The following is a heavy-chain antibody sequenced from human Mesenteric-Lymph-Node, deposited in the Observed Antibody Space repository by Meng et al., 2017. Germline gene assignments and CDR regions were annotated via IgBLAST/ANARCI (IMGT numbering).Heavy chain of an antibody. Sequence: GESLKISCAASGFTFSSYSMNWVRQAPGKGLEWVSSISSSSSYIYYADSVKGRFTISRDNAKNSLYLQMNSLRAEDTAVYYCARGLLEKYYYDSSGFDYWGQGTLVTVSS. V-gene: IGHV3-21*01. CDR3: ARGLLEKYYYDSSGFDY. CDR1: GFTFSSYS. J-gene: IGHJ4*02. CDR2: ISSSSSYI. D-gene: IGHD3-22*01.